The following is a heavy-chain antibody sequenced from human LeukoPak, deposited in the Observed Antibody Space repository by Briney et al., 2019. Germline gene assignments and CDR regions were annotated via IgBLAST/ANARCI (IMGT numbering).Heavy chain of an antibody. D-gene: IGHD3-22*01. Sequence: PGASVKVSCKASGYTFTSYGISWVRQAPGQGLEWMGWISAYNGNTNYAQKLQGRVTMTTDTSTSTAYMEPRSLRSDDTAVYYCARVPLAWYYDSSGYPDYWGQGTLVTVSS. CDR2: ISAYNGNT. CDR3: ARVPLAWYYDSSGYPDY. V-gene: IGHV1-18*01. CDR1: GYTFTSYG. J-gene: IGHJ4*02.